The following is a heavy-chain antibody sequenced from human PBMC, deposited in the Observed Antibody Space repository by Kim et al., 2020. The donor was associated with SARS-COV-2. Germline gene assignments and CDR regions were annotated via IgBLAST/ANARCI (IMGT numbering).Heavy chain of an antibody. Sequence: GGSLRLSCAASGFTFDDYAMHWVRQAPGKGLEWVSGISWNSGSIGYADSVKGRFTISRDNAKNSLYLQMNSLRAEDTALYYCAKDISWGIAAAGTLDYWG. CDR2: ISWNSGSI. D-gene: IGHD6-13*01. V-gene: IGHV3-9*01. J-gene: IGHJ4*01. CDR1: GFTFDDYA. CDR3: AKDISWGIAAAGTLDY.